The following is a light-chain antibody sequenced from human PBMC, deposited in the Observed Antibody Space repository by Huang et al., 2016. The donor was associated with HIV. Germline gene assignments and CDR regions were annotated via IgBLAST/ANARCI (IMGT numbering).Light chain of an antibody. CDR1: QSISSY. CDR2: AAS. J-gene: IGKJ1*01. Sequence: DIQMTQSPSSLSASVGDRVTITCRASQSISSYLNWYQQKPGKAPNLLIYAASNLQSGVPSRFSGSGSGTDFTITISSLQPEDFATYYCQQSYSTLTWTFGQGTKVEIK. V-gene: IGKV1-39*01. CDR3: QQSYSTLTWT.